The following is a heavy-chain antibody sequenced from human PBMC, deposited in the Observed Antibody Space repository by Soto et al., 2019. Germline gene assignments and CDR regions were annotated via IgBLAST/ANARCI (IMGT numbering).Heavy chain of an antibody. J-gene: IGHJ4*02. CDR2: INDYGTTI. D-gene: IGHD1-1*01. Sequence: GGSLRLSCAASGFTVSSSYLTWVRQAPGKGLEWVSRINDYGTTINYAESVEGRFTISRDDAKSEVYLQMNNLRAEDTAVYYCARGGLEPFDYWGQGALVTVSS. CDR3: ARGGLEPFDY. CDR1: GFTVSSSY. V-gene: IGHV3-74*01.